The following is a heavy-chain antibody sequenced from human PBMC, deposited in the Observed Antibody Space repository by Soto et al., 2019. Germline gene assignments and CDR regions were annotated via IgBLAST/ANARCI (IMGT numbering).Heavy chain of an antibody. J-gene: IGHJ5*02. Sequence: EVQLVESGGGLVQPGGSLRLSCAASGFTFSNYWMHWVRQTPGKGLVWVSRINTDGSSTTHADSVEGRFTISRDNTKNTLYLLRNSLRAEDTAVYYCARPPGTHYASGSYFSWGQGTLVTVSS. D-gene: IGHD3-10*01. V-gene: IGHV3-74*01. CDR3: ARPPGTHYASGSYFS. CDR2: INTDGSST. CDR1: GFTFSNYW.